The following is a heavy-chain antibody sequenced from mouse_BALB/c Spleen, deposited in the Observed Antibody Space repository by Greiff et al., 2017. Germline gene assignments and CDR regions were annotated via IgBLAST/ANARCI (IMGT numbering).Heavy chain of an antibody. J-gene: IGHJ4*01. CDR3: ARGQVRYAMDY. V-gene: IGHV5-4*02. CDR2: ISDGGSYT. D-gene: IGHD2-14*01. CDR1: GFTFSDYY. Sequence: DVMLVESGGGLVKPGGSLKLSCAASGFTFSDYYMYWVRQTPEKRLEWVATISDGGSYTYYPDSVKGRFTISRDNAKNNLYLQMSSLKSEDTAMYYCARGQVRYAMDYWGQGTSVTVSS.